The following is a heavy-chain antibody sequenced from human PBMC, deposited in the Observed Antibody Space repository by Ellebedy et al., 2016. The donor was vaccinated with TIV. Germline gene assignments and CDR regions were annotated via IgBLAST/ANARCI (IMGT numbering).Heavy chain of an antibody. V-gene: IGHV3-7*03. CDR1: GFTFSSYW. CDR2: IKQDGSEK. Sequence: PGGSLRLSCAASGFTFSSYWMSWVRQAPGKGLEWVANIKQDGSEKYYVDSVKGRFTISRDNAKNSLYLQMNSLRAEDTAVYYCARARHYYDSSGYYYGYWGQGTLVTVSS. D-gene: IGHD3-22*01. CDR3: ARARHYYDSSGYYYGY. J-gene: IGHJ4*02.